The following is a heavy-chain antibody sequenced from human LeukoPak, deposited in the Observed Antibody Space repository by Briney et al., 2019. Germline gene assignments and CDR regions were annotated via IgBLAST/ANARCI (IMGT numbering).Heavy chain of an antibody. CDR2: IYPGDSDT. J-gene: IGHJ6*02. V-gene: IGHV5-51*01. CDR1: GYTFTTYW. Sequence: GESLKISCKGSGYTFTTYWIGWVRQMPGKGLEWMGVIYPGDSDTRYSPSFQGQVSISADKSISTVHLQWSSLKASDTAMYYCARQDYYGVDVWGQGTTVTVSS. CDR3: ARQDYYGVDV.